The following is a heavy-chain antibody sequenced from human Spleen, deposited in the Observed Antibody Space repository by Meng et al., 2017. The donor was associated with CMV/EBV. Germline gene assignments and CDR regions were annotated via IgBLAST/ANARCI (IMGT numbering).Heavy chain of an antibody. J-gene: IGHJ6*02. CDR1: GYTFTGYY. V-gene: IGHV1-2*02. D-gene: IGHD2-15*01. Sequence: ASLKVSCKASGYTFTGYYMHWVRQAPGQGLEWMGGINPNRGDTTYAQKFQGRVTMTRDRSISTAYMELSRLRSDDTAVYYCARVSGAHPGYGMDVWGQGTTVTVSS. CDR3: ARVSGAHPGYGMDV. CDR2: INPNRGDT.